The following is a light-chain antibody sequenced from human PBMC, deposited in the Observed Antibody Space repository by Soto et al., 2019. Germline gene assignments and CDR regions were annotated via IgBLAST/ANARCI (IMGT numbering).Light chain of an antibody. Sequence: EIGLTQSPGTLSLSPGERATLSCRASQSVSSSYLAWYQQKPGQAPRLLIYGASSRATGIPDRFSGSGSGTDFTLTISRLEPEDLAVYYCQQYGSSPYTFGQGTQLEIK. V-gene: IGKV3-20*01. CDR3: QQYGSSPYT. CDR2: GAS. CDR1: QSVSSSY. J-gene: IGKJ2*01.